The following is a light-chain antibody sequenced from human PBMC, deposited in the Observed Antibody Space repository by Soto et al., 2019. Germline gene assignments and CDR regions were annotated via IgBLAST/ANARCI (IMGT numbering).Light chain of an antibody. CDR3: SSYTSSSTLV. V-gene: IGLV2-14*01. CDR2: DVS. Sequence: QSALTQPASVSGSPGQSITISCTGTSSDVGRYNYVSWYQQHPDKAPKLMIYDVSNRPSGVSNRFSGSKSGNTASLTISGLQAEDEADYYCSSYTSSSTLVFGGGTQLTVL. J-gene: IGLJ2*01. CDR1: SSDVGRYNY.